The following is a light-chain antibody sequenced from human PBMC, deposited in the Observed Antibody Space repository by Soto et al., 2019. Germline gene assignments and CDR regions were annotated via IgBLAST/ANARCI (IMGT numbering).Light chain of an antibody. Sequence: DIQVTQSPPTLSASVGDRVTITCLASHTISTWMAWYHQKPGKAPKLLIYKVSTLKSGVPSRFSGSGSGTEFTLTISSLQPDDFATYYCQHYNSYSEAFGQGTKVDIK. J-gene: IGKJ1*01. CDR1: HTISTW. V-gene: IGKV1-5*03. CDR2: KVS. CDR3: QHYNSYSEA.